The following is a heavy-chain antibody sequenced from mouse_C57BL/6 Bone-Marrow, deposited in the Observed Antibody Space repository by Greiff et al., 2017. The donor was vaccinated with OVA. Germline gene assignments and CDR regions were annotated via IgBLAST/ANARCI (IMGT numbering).Heavy chain of an antibody. D-gene: IGHD1-1*01. Sequence: EVQLQQSGPELVKPGASVKISCKASGYSFTGYYMNWVKQSPEKSLEWIGEINPSTGGTTYNQKFKAKATLTGDKSSSTAYMQLKSLTSEDSAVYYCARRGDGSSYWYFDVWGTGTTVTVSS. V-gene: IGHV1-42*01. J-gene: IGHJ1*03. CDR2: INPSTGGT. CDR1: GYSFTGYY. CDR3: ARRGDGSSYWYFDV.